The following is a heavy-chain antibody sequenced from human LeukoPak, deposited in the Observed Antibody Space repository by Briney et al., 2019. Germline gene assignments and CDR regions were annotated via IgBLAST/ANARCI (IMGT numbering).Heavy chain of an antibody. CDR1: GGSISNNNYY. Sequence: SETLSLTCTVSGGSISNNNYYWGWIRQPPGKGLEWIGSIYYSGSTYYNPSLKSRVTISVDTSRNQFSLKLSSVTAADTAVYYCARFSQSSGWYFGDWFDPWGQGTLVTVSS. J-gene: IGHJ5*02. V-gene: IGHV4-39*01. CDR2: IYYSGST. D-gene: IGHD6-19*01. CDR3: ARFSQSSGWYFGDWFDP.